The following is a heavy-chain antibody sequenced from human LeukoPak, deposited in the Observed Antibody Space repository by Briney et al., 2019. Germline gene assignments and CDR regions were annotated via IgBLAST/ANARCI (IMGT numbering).Heavy chain of an antibody. J-gene: IGHJ6*03. CDR3: ATSAGDYRAGHYYYMGV. CDR1: GYTFTGYY. V-gene: IGHV1-2*02. D-gene: IGHD4-11*01. Sequence: ASVKVSCKASGYTFTGYYFHWVRQAPGQGLEWMGWINPNTAGTNYAQKFLGGVTLTWDTSISTAYMELNRLTSDDTAVYYCATSAGDYRAGHYYYMGVWGKGTSVTVSS. CDR2: INPNTAGT.